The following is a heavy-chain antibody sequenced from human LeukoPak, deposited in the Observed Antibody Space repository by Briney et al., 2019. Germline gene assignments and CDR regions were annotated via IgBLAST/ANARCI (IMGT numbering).Heavy chain of an antibody. Sequence: SETLSLTCTVSGGSISSGGYYWSWIRQHPGKGLEWIGYIYYSGSTYYNPSLKSRVTISVDTSKNQFSLKLSSVTAADTAVYYCARGVSPPVSSYFDYWGQGTLVTVSS. J-gene: IGHJ4*02. CDR3: ARGVSPPVSSYFDY. D-gene: IGHD5/OR15-5a*01. CDR2: IYYSGST. V-gene: IGHV4-31*03. CDR1: GGSISSGGYY.